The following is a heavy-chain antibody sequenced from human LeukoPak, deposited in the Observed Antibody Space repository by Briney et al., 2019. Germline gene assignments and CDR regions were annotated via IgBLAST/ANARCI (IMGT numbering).Heavy chain of an antibody. CDR3: ARVQYSSGRGELDY. J-gene: IGHJ4*02. CDR2: INAGNGNT. CDR1: GYTFTSYA. V-gene: IGHV1-3*01. D-gene: IGHD6-19*01. Sequence: ASVKVSCKASGYTFTSYAMHWVRQAPGQRLEWMGWINAGNGNTKYSQKFQGRVTITRDTSASTAYMELSSLGSEDTAVYYCARVQYSSGRGELDYWGQGTLVTVSS.